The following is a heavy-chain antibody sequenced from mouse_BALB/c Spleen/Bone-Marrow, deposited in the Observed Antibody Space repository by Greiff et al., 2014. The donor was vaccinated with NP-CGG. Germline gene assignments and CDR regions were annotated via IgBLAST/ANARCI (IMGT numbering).Heavy chain of an antibody. CDR1: GYTFTSYV. J-gene: IGHJ4*01. D-gene: IGHD2-10*02. Sequence: LQESGPELVKPGASVKMSCKASGYTFTSYVMHWVKQKPGQGLEWIGYINPYNDGTKYNEKFKGKATLTSDKSSSTAYMELSSLTSEDSAVYYCARKVWYSAIAYWGPGTPVTVPS. CDR3: ARKVWYSAIAY. V-gene: IGHV1-14*01. CDR2: INPYNDGT.